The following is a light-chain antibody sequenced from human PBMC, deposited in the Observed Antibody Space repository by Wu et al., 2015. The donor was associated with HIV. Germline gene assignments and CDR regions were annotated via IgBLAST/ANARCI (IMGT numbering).Light chain of an antibody. J-gene: IGKJ3*01. V-gene: IGKV1-6*01. CDR1: QGIRND. CDR3: LQDYKYPLT. CDR2: AAS. Sequence: AIQMTQSPSSLSASVGDRVTITCRASQGIRNDLGWYRQKPGRAPKLLIYAASSLQSGVSSRFSGSGSGTDFTLTISSLQPEDFATYYCLQDYKYPLTFGPGTKVEIK.